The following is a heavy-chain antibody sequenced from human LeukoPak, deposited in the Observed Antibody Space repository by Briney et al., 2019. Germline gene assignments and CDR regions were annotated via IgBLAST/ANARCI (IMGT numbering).Heavy chain of an antibody. CDR1: GFTFSSYG. Sequence: GGSLRLSFAASGFTFSSYGMHWVRQAPGKGLEWVAVISYDGSNKYYADSVKGRFTISRDNSKNTLYLQMNSLRAEDTAVYYCVKGRWMATITPFGYWGQGTLVTVSS. D-gene: IGHD5-24*01. CDR2: ISYDGSNK. J-gene: IGHJ4*02. CDR3: VKGRWMATITPFGY. V-gene: IGHV3-30*18.